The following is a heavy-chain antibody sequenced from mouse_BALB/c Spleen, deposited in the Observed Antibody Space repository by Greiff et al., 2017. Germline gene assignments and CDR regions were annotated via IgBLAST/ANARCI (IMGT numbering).Heavy chain of an antibody. Sequence: VQLKQSGTVLARPGASVKMSCKASGYTFTSYWMHWVKQRPGQGLEWIGAIYPGNSDTSYNQKFKGKAKLTAVTSTSTAYMELSSLTNEDSAVYYCTRRLYGSSYWYFDVWGAETTVTVSS. CDR2: IYPGNSDT. J-gene: IGHJ1*01. V-gene: IGHV1-5*01. CDR1: GYTFTSYW. CDR3: TRRLYGSSYWYFDV. D-gene: IGHD1-1*01.